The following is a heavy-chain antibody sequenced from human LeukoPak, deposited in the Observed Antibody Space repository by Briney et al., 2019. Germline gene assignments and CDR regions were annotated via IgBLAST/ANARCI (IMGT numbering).Heavy chain of an antibody. CDR1: GGSVSSGSYY. D-gene: IGHD2-2*01. CDR3: ARGNTIRDDAFDI. J-gene: IGHJ3*02. Sequence: ASETLSLTCTVSGGSVSSGSYYWSWIRQPPGKGLEWIGYIYYSGSTNYNPSLKSRVTISVDTPKNQFSLKLSSVTAADTAVYYCARGNTIRDDAFDIWGQGTMVTVSS. CDR2: IYYSGST. V-gene: IGHV4-61*01.